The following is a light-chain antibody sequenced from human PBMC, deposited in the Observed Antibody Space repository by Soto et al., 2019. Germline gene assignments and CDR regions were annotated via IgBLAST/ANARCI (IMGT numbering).Light chain of an antibody. CDR2: SNN. V-gene: IGLV1-44*01. Sequence: QSVLTQPPSASGTPGQRVTISCSGSSSKIGSNTENWYQQLPGTAPKLLIYSNNQRPSGVPDRFSGSKSGTSASLAISGLQSEDEADYYCAACDDSLNGYVFGTGTKVTVL. CDR1: SSKIGSNT. J-gene: IGLJ1*01. CDR3: AACDDSLNGYV.